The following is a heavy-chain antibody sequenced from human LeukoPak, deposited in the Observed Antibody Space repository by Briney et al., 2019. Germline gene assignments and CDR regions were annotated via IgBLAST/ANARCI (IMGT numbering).Heavy chain of an antibody. CDR2: IKQDGSAK. Sequence: PGGSLRLSCAASGFTFSSYSMNWVRQAPGKGLESVANIKQDGSAKYYVDSVKGRFTISRDNAKNTLYLQMNGLRAEDTAVYYCARLPDPYFDYWGQGTLVTVSS. V-gene: IGHV3-7*01. CDR1: GFTFSSYS. J-gene: IGHJ4*02. CDR3: ARLPDPYFDY.